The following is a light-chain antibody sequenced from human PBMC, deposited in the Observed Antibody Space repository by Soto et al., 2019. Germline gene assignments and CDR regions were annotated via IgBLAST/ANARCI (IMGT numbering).Light chain of an antibody. CDR3: QQYDVSPIT. CDR1: QSVRSER. V-gene: IGKV3-20*01. CDR2: DAS. Sequence: EIVLTQSPDTLSFSPGERATLSCRASQSVRSERLAWYQHKRGQAPRLVIFDASSRATGIPERFSGSGSGTDFTLTITRLEPEDFAVYFCQQYDVSPITFGLGTRLEIK. J-gene: IGKJ5*01.